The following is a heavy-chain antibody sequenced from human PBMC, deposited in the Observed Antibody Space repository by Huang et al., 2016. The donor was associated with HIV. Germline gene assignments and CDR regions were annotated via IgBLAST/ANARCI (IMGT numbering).Heavy chain of an antibody. D-gene: IGHD3-10*02. Sequence: EVLLVESGGGLGQPGRCLRLSCVASGFPFAECARPWVRPGPGKGLELVSCISGNSDTVGYADSVKGRVTISRDNDKRSLYLQMNSLKSEDTASYYCAKVGGRPFWYVGYYFDSWGQGILVTVSS. J-gene: IGHJ4*02. V-gene: IGHV3-9*01. CDR3: AKVGGRPFWYVGYYFDS. CDR2: ISGNSDTV. CDR1: GFPFAECA.